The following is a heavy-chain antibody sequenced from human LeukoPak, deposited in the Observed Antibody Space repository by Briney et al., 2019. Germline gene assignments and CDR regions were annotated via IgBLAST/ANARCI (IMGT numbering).Heavy chain of an antibody. Sequence: GGSLRLSCAASGFTFSSYAMSWVRQAPGKGLEWVSAISGSGGSTYYADSVKGRFTISRDNTKNTLYMQMNSLRAEDTAVYYCAKDRQVATHYYFDYWGQGTLVTVSS. J-gene: IGHJ4*02. V-gene: IGHV3-23*01. D-gene: IGHD5-12*01. CDR1: GFTFSSYA. CDR2: ISGSGGST. CDR3: AKDRQVATHYYFDY.